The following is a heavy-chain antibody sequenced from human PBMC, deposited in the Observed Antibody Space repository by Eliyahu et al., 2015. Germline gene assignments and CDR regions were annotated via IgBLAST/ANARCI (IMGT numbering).Heavy chain of an antibody. Sequence: QEQLQESGPGLVKPSQTLSLTCTVSXGSISSAGYYWSWXRQHPGKGPEWVGYIYHRGGTRYNPSLXSRVTIAVDTSKNQFSLKLTSVTAADTAVYYCAKYWDRGDQITTFDLWGRGTLVTVSS. CDR3: AKYWDRGDQITTFDL. CDR2: IYHRGGT. J-gene: IGHJ2*01. V-gene: IGHV4-31*03. CDR1: XGSISSAGYY. D-gene: IGHD2/OR15-2a*01.